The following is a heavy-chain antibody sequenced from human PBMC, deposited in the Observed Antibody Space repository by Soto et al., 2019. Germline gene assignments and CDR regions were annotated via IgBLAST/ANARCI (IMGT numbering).Heavy chain of an antibody. J-gene: IGHJ2*01. CDR1: GGTFSSYT. CDR3: ARDLLWYFDL. CDR2: IIPILDIA. V-gene: IGHV1-69*08. Sequence: QVQLVQSGAEVKKPGSSVKVSCKASGGTFSSYTISWVRQAPGQGLEWMGRIIPILDIANYAQKFQGRVTITADKSTSTAYMELSSLRSEDTAVYYCARDLLWYFDLWGRGTLVTVSS.